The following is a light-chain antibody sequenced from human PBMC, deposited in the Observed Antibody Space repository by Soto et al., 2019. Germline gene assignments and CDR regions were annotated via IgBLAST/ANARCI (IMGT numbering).Light chain of an antibody. Sequence: EIVMTQSPATLSVSPGERATLSCRASQSVSSNLAWYQQKPGQAPRLLICGESTRATGIPARFSGSGSGTEFTLTISSLQSEDFAVYYCQQSNNWPPMYTFGQGTKLEIK. J-gene: IGKJ2*01. CDR3: QQSNNWPPMYT. CDR2: GES. V-gene: IGKV3-15*01. CDR1: QSVSSN.